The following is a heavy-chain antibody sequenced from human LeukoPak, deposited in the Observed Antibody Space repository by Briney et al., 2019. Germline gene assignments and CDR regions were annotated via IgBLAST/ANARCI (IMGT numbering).Heavy chain of an antibody. V-gene: IGHV3-23*01. J-gene: IGHJ4*02. D-gene: IGHD3-22*01. CDR1: GFTFSSYA. CDR3: AKVKHTYYYDSS. Sequence: GGSLRLSCAASGFTFSSYAMSWVRQAPGQGLEWVSAISGSGGSTYYADSVKGRFTISRDNSNNTLYLQMNSLRAEATAVYYCAKVKHTYYYDSSGGQGTLVTVSS. CDR2: ISGSGGST.